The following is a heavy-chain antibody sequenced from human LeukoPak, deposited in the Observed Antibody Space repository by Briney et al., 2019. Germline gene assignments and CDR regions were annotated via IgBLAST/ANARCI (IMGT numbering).Heavy chain of an antibody. J-gene: IGHJ4*02. D-gene: IGHD3-22*01. CDR3: ARGANAYDSSGPFDY. V-gene: IGHV3-30-3*01. Sequence: GGSLRLSCAASGFTFSSYAMHWVRQAPGKGLEWVAVISYDGSNKYYADSVKGRFTIPRDNSKNTLYLQMNSLRAEDTAVYYCARGANAYDSSGPFDYWGQGTLVTVSS. CDR1: GFTFSSYA. CDR2: ISYDGSNK.